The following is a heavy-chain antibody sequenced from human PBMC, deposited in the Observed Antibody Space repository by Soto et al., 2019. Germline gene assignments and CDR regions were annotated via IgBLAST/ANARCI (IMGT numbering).Heavy chain of an antibody. CDR1: GYTFTGCY. CDR3: ARASGQLYGSGSYTRGPATPYFDY. V-gene: IGHV1-2*04. D-gene: IGHD3-10*01. CDR2: INPNSGGT. Sequence: ASVKVSCKASGYTFTGCYMHWVRQAPGQGLEWMGWINPNSGGTNYAQKFQGWVTMTRDTSISTAYMELSRLRSDDTAVYYCARASGQLYGSGSYTRGPATPYFDYWGQGTLVTVSS. J-gene: IGHJ4*02.